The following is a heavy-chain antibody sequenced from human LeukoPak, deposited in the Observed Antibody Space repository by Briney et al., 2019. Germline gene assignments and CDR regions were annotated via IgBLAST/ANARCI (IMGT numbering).Heavy chain of an antibody. V-gene: IGHV3-23*01. J-gene: IGHJ5*02. Sequence: GGSLRLSCAASGFTFSSYAMSWVRQAPGKGLEWVSAICGSGGSTYYADSVRGRSTISGDNSKNTLSLQMNRLTAEDTAVYYCAKDHRGRYPNWFDPWGQGTLVTVSS. CDR1: GFTFSSYA. D-gene: IGHD1-26*01. CDR2: ICGSGGST. CDR3: AKDHRGRYPNWFDP.